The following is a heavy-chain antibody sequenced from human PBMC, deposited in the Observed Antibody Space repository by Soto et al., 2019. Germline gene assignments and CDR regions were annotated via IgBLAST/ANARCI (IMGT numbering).Heavy chain of an antibody. V-gene: IGHV1-46*01. J-gene: IGHJ6*02. CDR1: GYTFTSYY. Sequence: GASVKVSCKASGYTFTSYYMHWVRQAPGQGLEWMGIINPSGGSTSYAQKFQGRVTMTRDTSTSTVYMELSSLRSEDTAVYYCARDSSFPPGVRTYSSPAPGYYGMDVWGQGTTVTVSS. CDR2: INPSGGST. D-gene: IGHD6-13*01. CDR3: ARDSSFPPGVRTYSSPAPGYYGMDV.